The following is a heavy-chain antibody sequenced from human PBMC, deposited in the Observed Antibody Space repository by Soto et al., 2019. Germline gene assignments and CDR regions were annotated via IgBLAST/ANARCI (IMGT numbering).Heavy chain of an antibody. CDR1: GFAFSSYS. CDR2: ISSSSSYI. J-gene: IGHJ6*02. V-gene: IGHV3-21*01. CDR3: ARDREGSSWRDLYCYYGMDV. D-gene: IGHD6-13*01. Sequence: TGGSLRLSCAASGFAFSSYSMNWVRQAPGKGLEWVSSISSSSSYIYYADSVKGRFTISRDNAKNSLYLQMNSLRAEDTAVYYCARDREGSSWRDLYCYYGMDVWGQGTTVTVSS.